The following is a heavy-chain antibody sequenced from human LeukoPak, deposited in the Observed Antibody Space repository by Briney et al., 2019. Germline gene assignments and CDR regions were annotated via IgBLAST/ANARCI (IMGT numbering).Heavy chain of an antibody. CDR2: IKHRPERYAT. J-gene: IGHJ4*02. V-gene: IGHV3-72*01. CDR1: GFTFSAHY. CDR3: AKGSIGYFDY. D-gene: IGHD2-2*01. Sequence: GGSLRLSCVASGFTFSAHYMDWVRQAPGKGLEWVGRIKHRPERYATEYAASVKGRFSISRDDSKNSLYLQMNSLHIEDTAVYYCAKGSIGYFDYWGQGTLVTVSS.